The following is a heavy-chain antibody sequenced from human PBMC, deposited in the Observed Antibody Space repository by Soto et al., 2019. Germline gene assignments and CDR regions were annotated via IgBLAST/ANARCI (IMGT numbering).Heavy chain of an antibody. Sequence: QVQLQESGPGLVKPSATLSLTCSVSGGSIGSYYWSWIRQPPGKGLEWIGYIDYSGSTNYNPSLKSRFTIAVDTSMHQYSLKLSSVAAADTVVYYGARWKCRQTDYWGQEALVSVS. CDR1: GGSIGSYY. CDR2: IDYSGST. J-gene: IGHJ4*02. D-gene: IGHD1-1*01. V-gene: IGHV4-59*08. CDR3: ARWKCRQTDY.